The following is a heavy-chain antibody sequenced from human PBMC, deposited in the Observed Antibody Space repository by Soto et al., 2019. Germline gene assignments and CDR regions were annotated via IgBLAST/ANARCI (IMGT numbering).Heavy chain of an antibody. CDR2: ISAYNGQT. CDR3: ARDPHVFWNSYFFDP. D-gene: IGHD3-3*01. CDR1: GYPFDTYG. Sequence: GASVKVSCKASGYPFDTYGINWVRQAPGQRPEWMGWISAYNGQTDYAQNFQGRVTMATDTSTNTAYMELRNLRSDDTAVYYCARDPHVFWNSYFFDPWGPGTLVTVSS. J-gene: IGHJ5*02. V-gene: IGHV1-18*01.